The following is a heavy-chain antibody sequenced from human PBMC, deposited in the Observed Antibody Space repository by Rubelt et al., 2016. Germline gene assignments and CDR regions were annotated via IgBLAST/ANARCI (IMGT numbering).Heavy chain of an antibody. CDR3: ASPPYDILTGYDYYYGMDV. CDR1: GGTFSSYA. V-gene: IGHV1-69*06. D-gene: IGHD3-9*01. J-gene: IGHJ6*02. CDR2: IIPIFGTA. Sequence: QVQLVQSGAEAKKPGSSVKVSCKASGGTFSSYAISWVRQAPGPGLEWMGVIIPIFGTANYAQKFQGRVPITADKSTRTAYMELSSLRSEDTAVYYCASPPYDILTGYDYYYGMDVWGQGTTVTVSS.